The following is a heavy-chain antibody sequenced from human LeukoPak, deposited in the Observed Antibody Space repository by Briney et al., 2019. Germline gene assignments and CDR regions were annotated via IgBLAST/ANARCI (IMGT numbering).Heavy chain of an antibody. J-gene: IGHJ4*02. Sequence: GGSLRLPCAASGFTFSRYAMSWVRQAPGKGLEWVSTITGGVGSTYYADSVKGRFTISRDNSKNTLYLQMNSLRAEDTAVYYCAKDRFASGSFFDYWGQGTLVTVSS. V-gene: IGHV3-23*01. CDR2: ITGGVGST. CDR1: GFTFSRYA. D-gene: IGHD3-10*01. CDR3: AKDRFASGSFFDY.